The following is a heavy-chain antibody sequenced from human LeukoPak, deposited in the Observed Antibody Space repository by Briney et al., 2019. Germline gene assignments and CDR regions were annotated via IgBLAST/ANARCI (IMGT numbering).Heavy chain of an antibody. Sequence: PGGSLRLSCAASGFSFNSFEMSWVRQAPGKGLEWVSYISSSGSTIYYADSVKGRFTISRDNAKNSLYLQMNSLRAEDTAVYYCATDLDYGGYSHFDFWGQGTLVTVSS. CDR3: ATDLDYGGYSHFDF. J-gene: IGHJ4*02. D-gene: IGHD4-23*01. CDR2: ISSSGSTI. CDR1: GFSFNSFE. V-gene: IGHV3-48*03.